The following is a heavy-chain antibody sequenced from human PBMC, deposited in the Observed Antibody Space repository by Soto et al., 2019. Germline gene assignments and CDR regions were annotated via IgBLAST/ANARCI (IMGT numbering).Heavy chain of an antibody. D-gene: IGHD2-8*01. V-gene: IGHV3-23*01. J-gene: IGHJ2*01. CDR2: VSGIGDDT. CDR3: ASGYCSNGVRPPGAL. CDR1: RLTFSSYA. Sequence: EVYLLESGGGLVQPGGSLRLSCAASRLTFSSYAMSWVRQAPGKGLEWVSAVSGIGDDTYYADSVKGRFTISRDNSKNTLYLQMNSLLTEDTAVHYCASGYCSNGVRPPGALWGRGTLFTVSS.